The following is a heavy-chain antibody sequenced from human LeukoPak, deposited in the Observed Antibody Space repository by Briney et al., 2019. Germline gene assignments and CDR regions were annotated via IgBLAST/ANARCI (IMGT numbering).Heavy chain of an antibody. V-gene: IGHV4-39*01. D-gene: IGHD6-19*01. J-gene: IGHJ4*02. CDR3: ARTGIKGQWLVPFDY. CDR1: GGSISSSGYY. Sequence: PSETLSLTCTVSGGSISSSGYYWGWIRQPPGKGLEWIGTIYYSGSTYYNPSLKSRVTISVDTSKNQFSLKLSSVTAADTAVYYCARTGIKGQWLVPFDYWGQGTLVTVS. CDR2: IYYSGST.